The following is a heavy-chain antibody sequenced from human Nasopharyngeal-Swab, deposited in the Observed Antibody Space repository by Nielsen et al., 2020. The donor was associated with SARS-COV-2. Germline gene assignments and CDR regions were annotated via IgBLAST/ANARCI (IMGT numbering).Heavy chain of an antibody. J-gene: IGHJ6*02. CDR2: ISSSSSYI. CDR1: GFTFSSYS. Sequence: GGSLRLSCAASGFTFSSYSMNWVRQAPGKGLEWVSSISSSSSYIYYADSVKGRFTISRDNAKNSLYLQMNSLRAEDTAVYYCAREGQIFGVVDYYYYGPDVWGQGTTVTVSS. D-gene: IGHD3-3*01. V-gene: IGHV3-21*01. CDR3: AREGQIFGVVDYYYYGPDV.